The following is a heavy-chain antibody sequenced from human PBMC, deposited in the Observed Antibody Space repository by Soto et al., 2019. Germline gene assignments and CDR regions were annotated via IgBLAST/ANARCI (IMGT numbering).Heavy chain of an antibody. CDR2: IIPILGIA. CDR3: ARDLQDYDSSGYVGY. Sequence: QVQLVQSGAEVKKPGSSVKVSCKASGGTFSSYTISWVRQAPGQGLEWMGRIIPILGIANYAQKFQGRVTITADKSTSTAYMELSSLRSEDTAVYYCARDLQDYDSSGYVGYWGQGTLVTVSS. CDR1: GGTFSSYT. D-gene: IGHD3-22*01. J-gene: IGHJ4*02. V-gene: IGHV1-69*08.